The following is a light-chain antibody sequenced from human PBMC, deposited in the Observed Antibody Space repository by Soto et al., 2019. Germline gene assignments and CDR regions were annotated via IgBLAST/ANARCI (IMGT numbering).Light chain of an antibody. CDR3: QQYNTFYT. CDR1: QSISVW. CDR2: KAS. Sequence: EIQMTQSPSTLSASVGDRVTITCRASQSISVWLAWYQQRPGKAPKLLIYKASTLESGVPLRFSGSGSGTESTLTISSLQPDDFATYYFQQYNTFYTFGQGTKVDIK. J-gene: IGKJ2*01. V-gene: IGKV1-5*03.